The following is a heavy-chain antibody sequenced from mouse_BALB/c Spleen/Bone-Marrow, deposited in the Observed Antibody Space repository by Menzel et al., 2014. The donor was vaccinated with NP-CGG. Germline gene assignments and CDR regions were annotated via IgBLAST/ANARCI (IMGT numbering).Heavy chain of an antibody. Sequence: LVESGAEFVMPGASVKMSCKASGYTFTDKWMHWVKQRPGQGLEWIGAIDTSDSYINYNQKFKGKASLTVDASSSTGYMHLSSLTSDDSEVYYCARGGHDFSMDFWGQRPS. CDR2: IDTSDSYI. J-gene: IGHJ4*01. CDR3: ARGGHDFSMDF. V-gene: IGHV1-69*01. CDR1: GYTFTDKW. D-gene: IGHD2-4*01.